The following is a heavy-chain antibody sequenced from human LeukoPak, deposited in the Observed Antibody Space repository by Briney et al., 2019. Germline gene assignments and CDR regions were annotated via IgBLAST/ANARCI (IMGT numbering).Heavy chain of an antibody. D-gene: IGHD3-10*01. Sequence: SVKVSCKASGYTFTGYYMHWVRQAPGQGLEWMGRIIPILGIANYAQKFQGRVTITADKSTSTAYMELSSLRSEDTAVYYCASTLPGPHRELGYWGQGTLVTVSS. CDR1: GYTFTGYY. J-gene: IGHJ4*02. V-gene: IGHV1-69*02. CDR3: ASTLPGPHRELGY. CDR2: IIPILGIA.